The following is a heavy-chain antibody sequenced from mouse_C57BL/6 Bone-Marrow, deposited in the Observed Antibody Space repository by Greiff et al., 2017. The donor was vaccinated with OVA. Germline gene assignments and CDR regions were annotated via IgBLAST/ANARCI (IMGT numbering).Heavy chain of an antibody. CDR3: AIGSSLWFAY. J-gene: IGHJ3*01. D-gene: IGHD1-1*01. Sequence: DVHLVESGAELVKPGASVKLSCTASGFNIKDYYMPWVKQRTEQGLEWIGRIDPEDGETKYAPKFQGKATITADTSSNTAYLQLSSLTSEDTAVYYCAIGSSLWFAYWGQGTLVTVSA. V-gene: IGHV14-2*01. CDR2: IDPEDGET. CDR1: GFNIKDYY.